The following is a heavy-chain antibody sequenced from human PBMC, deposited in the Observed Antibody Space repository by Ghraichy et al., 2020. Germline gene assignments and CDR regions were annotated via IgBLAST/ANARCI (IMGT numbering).Heavy chain of an antibody. Sequence: GGSLRLSCAASGFTFSSYAMSWVRQAPGKGLEWVSAISGGGGSTYYADSVKGRFTISKDNSKNTLYLQMNSLRAEDTAVYYCAKGSTSYYYYGMDVWGQGTTVTVSS. CDR2: ISGGGGST. CDR1: GFTFSSYA. V-gene: IGHV3-23*01. CDR3: AKGSTSYYYYGMDV. D-gene: IGHD2-2*01. J-gene: IGHJ6*02.